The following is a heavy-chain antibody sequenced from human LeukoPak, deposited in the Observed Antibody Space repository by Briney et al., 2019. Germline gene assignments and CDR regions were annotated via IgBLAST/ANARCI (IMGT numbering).Heavy chain of an antibody. CDR1: GGSFSGYY. J-gene: IGHJ4*02. CDR2: INHSGST. D-gene: IGHD2-2*01. Sequence: SETLSLTCAVYGGSFSGYYWSWIRQPPGKRLEWIGEINHSGSTNYNPSLKSRVTISVDTSKNQFSLKLSSVTAADTAVYYCARGRYCSSTSCYHSSDYWGQGTLVTVSS. V-gene: IGHV4-34*01. CDR3: ARGRYCSSTSCYHSSDY.